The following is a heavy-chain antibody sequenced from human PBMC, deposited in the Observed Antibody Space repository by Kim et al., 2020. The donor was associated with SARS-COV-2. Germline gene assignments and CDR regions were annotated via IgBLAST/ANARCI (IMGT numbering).Heavy chain of an antibody. CDR3: ARDRGYCSGGSCYSIFDY. Sequence: GGSLRLSCAASGVSFNNYWMGWVRQAPGKGLEWVAHIKEDGSEKYHVDSVDGRFTISRDNAKNSLYLQMNSLRAEDTAMYYCARDRGYCSGGSCYSIFDYWGQGTQVTVSS. CDR1: GVSFNNYW. D-gene: IGHD2-15*01. J-gene: IGHJ4*02. CDR2: IKEDGSEK. V-gene: IGHV3-7*03.